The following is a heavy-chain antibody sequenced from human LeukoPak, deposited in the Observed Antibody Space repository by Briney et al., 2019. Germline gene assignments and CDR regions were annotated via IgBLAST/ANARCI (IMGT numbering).Heavy chain of an antibody. CDR1: GGTFSSYA. CDR2: IIPIFGTA. CDR3: ARDYGGKYYLDY. J-gene: IGHJ4*02. D-gene: IGHD4-23*01. V-gene: IGHV1-69*13. Sequence: SVKVSCKASGGTFSSYAISWVRQAPGQGLEWMGGIIPIFGTANYAQKFQGRVTITADESTSTAYMELSSLRSEDTAVYYCARDYGGKYYLDYWGQGTLVTVSS.